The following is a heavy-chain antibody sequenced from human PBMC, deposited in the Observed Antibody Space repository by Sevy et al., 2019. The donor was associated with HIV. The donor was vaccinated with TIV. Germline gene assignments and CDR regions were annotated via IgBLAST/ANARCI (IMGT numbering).Heavy chain of an antibody. CDR1: GFTFSSYD. CDR3: AREGHYCTNGVCHTGGGYYYYGMDV. Sequence: GGSLRLSCAASGFTFSSYDMHWVRQATGKGLEWVSAIGTAGDTYYPGSVKGRFTISRENAKNSLYLQMNSLRAGDTAVYYGAREGHYCTNGVCHTGGGYYYYGMDVWGQGTTVTVSS. V-gene: IGHV3-13*01. CDR2: IGTAGDT. D-gene: IGHD2-8*01. J-gene: IGHJ6*02.